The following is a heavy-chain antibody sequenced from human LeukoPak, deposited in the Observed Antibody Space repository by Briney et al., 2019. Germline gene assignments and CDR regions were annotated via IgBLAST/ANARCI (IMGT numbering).Heavy chain of an antibody. V-gene: IGHV3-30*03. CDR2: TSKDGSDK. J-gene: IGHJ2*01. Sequence: PGGSLRLACAASGFTFSSHAMHWVRQAPGKGLEWVAVTSKDGSDKYYADSVKGRFTISRDNSRNSLYLQMNSLRAEDTALYHCARSSVAGTVWYFDLWGRGTLVTVSS. CDR1: GFTFSSHA. D-gene: IGHD6-19*01. CDR3: ARSSVAGTVWYFDL.